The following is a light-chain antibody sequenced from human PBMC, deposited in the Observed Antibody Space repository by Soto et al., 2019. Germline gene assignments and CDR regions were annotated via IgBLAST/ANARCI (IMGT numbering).Light chain of an antibody. CDR3: IQGTHWPYT. CDR2: NVS. V-gene: IGKV2-30*01. J-gene: IGKJ2*01. CDR1: QSLAYSDGNTY. Sequence: DVVMTQSPLSLPVTLGQPASISCRSSQSLAYSDGNTYLNWFQQRPCQSPRRLIYNVSNRDSGVPDRFSGSGSGTDFTLKISRVEAEDVCVYYCIQGTHWPYTFGQGTKLEIK.